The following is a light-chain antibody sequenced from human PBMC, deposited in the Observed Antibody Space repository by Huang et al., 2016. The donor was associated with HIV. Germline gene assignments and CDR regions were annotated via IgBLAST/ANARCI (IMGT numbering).Light chain of an antibody. J-gene: IGKJ1*01. Sequence: DIQITQSPRTLSASVGDRVTITCRASQSVSTWLSWYQQKPGTPPKLLIYKASTLETGVPSRFSCSGSGTEFTLTISSLQPDDFATYYCQQYSSFWTFGQGTKV. CDR2: KAS. V-gene: IGKV1-5*03. CDR3: QQYSSFWT. CDR1: QSVSTW.